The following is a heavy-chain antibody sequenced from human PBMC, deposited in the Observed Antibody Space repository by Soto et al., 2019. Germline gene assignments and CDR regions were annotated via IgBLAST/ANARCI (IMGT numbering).Heavy chain of an antibody. CDR3: ARDSAYYDFWSGYWFFDY. Sequence: EVQLVESGGGLVQPGGSPRLSCAASGFTFSSYWMHWVRQAPGKGLVWVSRINSDGRSTSYADSVKGRFTISRDNAKNTLYVQMNSLRAEDTAVYYCARDSAYYDFWSGYWFFDYWGQGTLVTVSS. CDR2: INSDGRST. J-gene: IGHJ4*02. V-gene: IGHV3-74*01. D-gene: IGHD3-3*01. CDR1: GFTFSSYW.